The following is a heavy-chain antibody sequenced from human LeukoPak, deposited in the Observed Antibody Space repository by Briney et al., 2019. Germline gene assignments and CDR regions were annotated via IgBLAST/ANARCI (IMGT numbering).Heavy chain of an antibody. V-gene: IGHV3-43*02. CDR3: TRGFTSGRGPYFEY. D-gene: IGHD3-10*01. CDR1: GFTFDDYA. Sequence: GGSLRLSCATSGFTFDDYAMHWVRQAPGKGLEWIALITGDGRKTYYVDSVKGRFTVSRDNSRNSLYLQMNNLKTEDTALYFCTRGFTSGRGPYFEYWGQGSLVTISS. CDR2: ITGDGRKT. J-gene: IGHJ4*02.